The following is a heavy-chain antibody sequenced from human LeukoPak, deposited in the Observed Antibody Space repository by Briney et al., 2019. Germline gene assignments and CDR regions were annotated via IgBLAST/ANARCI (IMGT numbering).Heavy chain of an antibody. CDR1: GFTVSSNS. J-gene: IGHJ4*02. Sequence: GGSLRLSCTVSGFTVSSNSMSWVRQAPGKGLEWVSFIYSGGNTHYSDSVKGRFTISRDNSKNTLYLQMNSLRAEDTAVYYCASPIVGAAYFDYWGQGTLVTVSS. D-gene: IGHD1-26*01. CDR2: IYSGGNT. CDR3: ASPIVGAAYFDY. V-gene: IGHV3-53*05.